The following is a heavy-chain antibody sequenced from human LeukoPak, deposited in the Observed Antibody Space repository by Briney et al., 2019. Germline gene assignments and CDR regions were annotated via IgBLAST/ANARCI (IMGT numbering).Heavy chain of an antibody. CDR1: GLNFNSRW. D-gene: IGHD2-8*02. CDR2: IKEDGTET. V-gene: IGHV3-7*03. Sequence: GGSLRLSCVASGLNFNSRWMDWVRRAPGQGLEWVASIKEDGTETHYVDSVRGRFTISRDNDKNSLYLQMNNLRAEDTAMYYCARDGGWWRFDFWGQGALITVSS. CDR3: ARDGGWWRFDF. J-gene: IGHJ4*02.